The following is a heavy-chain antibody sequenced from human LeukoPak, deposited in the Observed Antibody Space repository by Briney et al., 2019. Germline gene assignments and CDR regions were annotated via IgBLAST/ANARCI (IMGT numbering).Heavy chain of an antibody. CDR2: ISYDGSNK. CDR1: GFTFSSYG. Sequence: PGRSLRLSCAASGFTFSSYGMHWVRQAPGKGLEWVAVISYDGSNKYYADSVKGRFTISRDNSKNTLYLQMNSLRAEDTAVYYCANLPPDYGDHAIFDYWGQGTLVTVSS. CDR3: ANLPPDYGDHAIFDY. J-gene: IGHJ4*02. D-gene: IGHD4-17*01. V-gene: IGHV3-30*18.